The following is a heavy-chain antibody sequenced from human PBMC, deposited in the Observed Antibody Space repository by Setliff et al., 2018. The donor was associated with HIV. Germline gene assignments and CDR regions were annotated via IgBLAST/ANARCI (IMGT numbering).Heavy chain of an antibody. D-gene: IGHD3-3*01. CDR2: ISNSGGNT. Sequence: PGGSLRLSCKASGFTFKIYAMSWLRQAPGKGLEWVSAISNSGGNTYYVDSVKGRFTISRDNSKNTLYLQMNSLRAEDTAVYYCAKSTGTSHASFSFEIWGQGTMVTVSS. V-gene: IGHV3-23*05. J-gene: IGHJ3*02. CDR1: GFTFKIYA. CDR3: AKSTGTSHASFSFEI.